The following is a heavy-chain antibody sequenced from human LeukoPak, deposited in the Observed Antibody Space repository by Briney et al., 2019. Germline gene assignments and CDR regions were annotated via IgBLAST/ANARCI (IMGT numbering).Heavy chain of an antibody. CDR3: ASLDYFDSSDYGDY. CDR2: ISGSSGST. J-gene: IGHJ4*02. D-gene: IGHD3-22*01. CDR1: GFTFSNYA. Sequence: PGGSLRLSCAASGFTFSNYAMSWVRQAPGKGLEWVSTISGSSGSTYYADSVKGRFSISRDNSKNSLYLQMNSLRAEDTAVYYCASLDYFDSSDYGDYWGQGTLVTVSS. V-gene: IGHV3-23*01.